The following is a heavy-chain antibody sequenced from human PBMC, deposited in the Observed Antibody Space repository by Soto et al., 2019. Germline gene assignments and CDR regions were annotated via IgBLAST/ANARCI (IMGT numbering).Heavy chain of an antibody. D-gene: IGHD1-1*01. CDR2: ISGSGGTT. V-gene: IGHV3-23*04. Sequence: EVQLVESGGGLVKPGGSLRLSCAASGFTFSSYAMSWVRQAPGKGLEWVSTISGSGGTTYYADSVKGRFTISRDNSKNTLYLQMNSLRAEDTAIYYCAKNKETGTTGGLGYWGQGTLVTVSS. CDR3: AKNKETGTTGGLGY. J-gene: IGHJ4*02. CDR1: GFTFSSYA.